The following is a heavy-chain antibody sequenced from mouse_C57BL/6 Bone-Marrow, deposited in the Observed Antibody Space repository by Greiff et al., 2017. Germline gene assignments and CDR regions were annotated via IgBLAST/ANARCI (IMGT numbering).Heavy chain of an antibody. V-gene: IGHV14-4*01. CDR2: IDPENGDT. J-gene: IGHJ3*01. CDR3: TTMITRAY. D-gene: IGHD2-4*01. Sequence: EVQLQQSGAELVRPGASVKLSCTASGFNIKDDYMHWVKQMPEQGLEWIGWIDPENGDTEYASKFQGKATITADTSSNTAYLQLSSLTSEDTAVYYCTTMITRAYWGQGTLVTVSA. CDR1: GFNIKDDY.